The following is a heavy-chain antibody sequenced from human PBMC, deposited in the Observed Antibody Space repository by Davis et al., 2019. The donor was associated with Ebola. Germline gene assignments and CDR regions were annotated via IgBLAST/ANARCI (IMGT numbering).Heavy chain of an antibody. Sequence: ASVKVSCKASGYTFTSYGISWVRQAPGQGLEWMGWISAYNGNTNYAQKLQGRVTMTTDTSTSTAYMELRSLRSDDTAVYYCARTYDFWSGYYRAGWVDYWGQGTLVTVSS. CDR1: GYTFTSYG. J-gene: IGHJ4*02. V-gene: IGHV1-18*01. D-gene: IGHD3-3*01. CDR2: ISAYNGNT. CDR3: ARTYDFWSGYYRAGWVDY.